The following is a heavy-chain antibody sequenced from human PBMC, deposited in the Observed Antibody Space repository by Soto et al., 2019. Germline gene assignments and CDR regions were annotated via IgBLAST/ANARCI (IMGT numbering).Heavy chain of an antibody. CDR2: INAGNGNT. D-gene: IGHD2-15*01. Sequence: ASVKVSCKASGYTFTSYAMHWVRQAPGQRLEWMGWINAGNGNTKYSQKFQGRVTITRDTSASTAYMELSSLGSEDTAVYYCARDGPYCSGGSCYSGAWFDPWGQGTLVTVSS. V-gene: IGHV1-3*01. J-gene: IGHJ5*02. CDR3: ARDGPYCSGGSCYSGAWFDP. CDR1: GYTFTSYA.